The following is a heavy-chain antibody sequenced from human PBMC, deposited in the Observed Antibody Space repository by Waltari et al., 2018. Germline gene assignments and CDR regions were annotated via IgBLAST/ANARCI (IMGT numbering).Heavy chain of an antibody. J-gene: IGHJ4*02. V-gene: IGHV4-39*07. D-gene: IGHD1-26*01. CDR1: GGSISSSSYY. CDR2: IDYSGST. Sequence: QLQLQESGPGLVKPSETLSLTCTVSGGSISSSSYYWGWIRQPPGKGLEWIGRIDYSGSTYYNPSLKSRVTISVDTSKNQFSLKLSSVTAADTAVYYCARVTRARGATKVDYWGQGTLVTVSS. CDR3: ARVTRARGATKVDY.